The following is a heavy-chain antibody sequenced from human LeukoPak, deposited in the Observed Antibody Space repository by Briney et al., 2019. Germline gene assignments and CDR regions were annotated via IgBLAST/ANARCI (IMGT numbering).Heavy chain of an antibody. V-gene: IGHV1-69*05. CDR1: GGTFSSYA. J-gene: IGHJ4*02. Sequence: ASVKVSCKASGGTFSSYAISWVRQAPGQGLEWMGRIIPIFGTANYAQKFQGRVTITTDESTSTAYMELSSLRSEDTAVYYCAREAGIAVAGNFDYWGQGTLVTVSS. CDR3: AREAGIAVAGNFDY. D-gene: IGHD6-19*01. CDR2: IIPIFGTA.